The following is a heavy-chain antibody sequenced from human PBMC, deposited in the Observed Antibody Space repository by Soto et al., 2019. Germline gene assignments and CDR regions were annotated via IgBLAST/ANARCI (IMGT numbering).Heavy chain of an antibody. D-gene: IGHD2-15*01. CDR3: AKDLKPYCSGGSCYSGGPDY. CDR1: GFTFSSYG. CDR2: ISYDGSNK. J-gene: IGHJ4*02. Sequence: GGSLRLSCAASGFTFSSYGMHWVRQAPGKGLEWVAVISYDGSNKYYADSVKGRFTISRDNSKNTLYLQMNSLRAEDTAVYYCAKDLKPYCSGGSCYSGGPDYWGQGTLVTVSS. V-gene: IGHV3-30*18.